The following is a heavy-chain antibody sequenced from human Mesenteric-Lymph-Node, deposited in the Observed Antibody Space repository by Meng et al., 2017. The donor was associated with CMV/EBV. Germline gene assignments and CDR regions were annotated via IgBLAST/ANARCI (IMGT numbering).Heavy chain of an antibody. J-gene: IGHJ4*02. CDR3: AQGRSATAEFDY. CDR1: GFSLRTSGVG. CDR2: IYWDDDK. Sequence: TFSGFSLRTSGVGVGWIRQPPGKALEWLALIYWDDDKRYSPSLKSRLTITKDTSKNQVVLTMTNMDPVDTATYYCAQGRSATAEFDYWGQGTLVTVSS. D-gene: IGHD2-15*01. V-gene: IGHV2-5*02.